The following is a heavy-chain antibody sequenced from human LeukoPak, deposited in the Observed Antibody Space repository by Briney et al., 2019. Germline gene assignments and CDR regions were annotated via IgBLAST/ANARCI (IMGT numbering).Heavy chain of an antibody. Sequence: SETLSLTCTVSGGSISSGSYYWSWIRQPAGKGLEWIGRIYTSGSTNYNPSLKSRVTISVDTSKTQSALKLSSVTAAGTAVYYCASGYYFWSGYYFDYWGQGTLVTVSS. CDR3: ASGYYFWSGYYFDY. D-gene: IGHD3-3*01. CDR1: GGSISSGSYY. V-gene: IGHV4-61*02. J-gene: IGHJ4*02. CDR2: IYTSGST.